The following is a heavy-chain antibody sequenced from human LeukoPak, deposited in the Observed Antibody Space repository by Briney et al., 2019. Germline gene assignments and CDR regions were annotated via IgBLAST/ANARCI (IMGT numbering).Heavy chain of an antibody. J-gene: IGHJ6*02. D-gene: IGHD2-8*02. CDR2: ISAYNGNT. V-gene: IGHV1-18*01. Sequence: ASVKVSCKASGYTFTSYGISWVRQAPGQGLEWMGWISAYNGNTNYAQKLQGRVTMTTDTSTSTAYMELRGLRSDDTAVYYCAREVLAKNYGMDVWGQGTTVTVSS. CDR1: GYTFTSYG. CDR3: AREVLAKNYGMDV.